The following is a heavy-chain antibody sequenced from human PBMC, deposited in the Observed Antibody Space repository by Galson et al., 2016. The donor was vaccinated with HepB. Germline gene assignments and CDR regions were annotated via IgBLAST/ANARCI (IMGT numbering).Heavy chain of an antibody. J-gene: IGHJ4*02. CDR3: TRGWIREYSSGNGGGNGGDH. CDR1: GFIVSSNY. CDR2: LYASGKK. V-gene: IGHV3-53*01. D-gene: IGHD2-21*01. Sequence: SLRLSCAASGFIVSSNYMHWVRQAPGNGLEWVSVLYASGKKYYSDSVKGRFTISRNNSKNILFLQMNSLRAEDTAVYYCTRGWIREYSSGNGGGNGGDHWGQGTLVTVTS.